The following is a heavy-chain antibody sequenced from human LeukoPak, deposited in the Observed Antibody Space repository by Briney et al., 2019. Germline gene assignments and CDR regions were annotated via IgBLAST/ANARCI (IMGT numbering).Heavy chain of an antibody. Sequence: SETLSFPCTVSGGSISSSSYYWASIRQPPGKGLEWIGGIYYSGSTYYNPSLTSRPTISVDTSTHQFSLKLTSVPAADTAVYYCARRFRRGGDGGKIDYWGQGTLVTVSS. V-gene: IGHV4-39*01. CDR1: GGSISSSSYY. D-gene: IGHD2-21*01. CDR2: IYYSGST. CDR3: ARRFRRGGDGGKIDY. J-gene: IGHJ4*02.